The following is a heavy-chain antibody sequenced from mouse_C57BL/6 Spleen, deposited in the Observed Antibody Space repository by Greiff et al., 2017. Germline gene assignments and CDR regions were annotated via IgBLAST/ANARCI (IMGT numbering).Heavy chain of an antibody. Sequence: VQLQESGAELVRPGASVTLSCKASGYTFTDYEMHWVKQTPVHGLEWIGAIDPETGGTDYNQKFKGKAILTADKSSSTAYMELRSLTSEDSAVYYCTNYGSPYFDYWGQGTTLTVSS. CDR3: TNYGSPYFDY. V-gene: IGHV1-15*01. CDR1: GYTFTDYE. D-gene: IGHD1-1*01. CDR2: IDPETGGT. J-gene: IGHJ2*01.